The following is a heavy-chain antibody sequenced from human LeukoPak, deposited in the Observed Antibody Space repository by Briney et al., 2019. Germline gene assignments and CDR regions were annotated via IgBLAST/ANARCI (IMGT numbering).Heavy chain of an antibody. V-gene: IGHV3-43*02. CDR3: AKGSIFITANYFDY. D-gene: IGHD1-20*01. Sequence: GGSLRLSCAASGFTFYDYAMHWVRQAPGKGLEWVSLISGDGGSTYYADSVKGRFTISRDNSKNSLYLQMNSLRTEDTALCYCAKGSIFITANYFDYWGQEALVTVSS. J-gene: IGHJ4*02. CDR2: ISGDGGST. CDR1: GFTFYDYA.